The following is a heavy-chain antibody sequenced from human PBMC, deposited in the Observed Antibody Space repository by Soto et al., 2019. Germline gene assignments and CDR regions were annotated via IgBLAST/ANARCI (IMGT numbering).Heavy chain of an antibody. CDR3: AKDKGDYDFWSGYYPQFDY. V-gene: IGHV3-23*01. Sequence: GGSLRLSCAASGFSFSISPMHWVRQAPGKGLEWVSAISGSGGSTYYADSVKGRFTISRDNSKNTLYLQMNSLRAEDTAVYYCAKDKGDYDFWSGYYPQFDYWGQGTLVTVSS. CDR2: ISGSGGST. D-gene: IGHD3-3*01. J-gene: IGHJ4*02. CDR1: GFSFSISP.